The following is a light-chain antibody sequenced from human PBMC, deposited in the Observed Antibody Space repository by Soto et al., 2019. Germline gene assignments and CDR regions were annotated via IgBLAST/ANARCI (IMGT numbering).Light chain of an antibody. CDR3: SSYTSSSTPGYV. Sequence: QSVLTQPASVSGSPGQSITISCTGTSSDVGGYNYVSWYQQHPGKAPKLMIYDVSNRPSGVSNRFSGSKSGSTASLTISGLQAEDEADYYCSSYTSSSTPGYVFGTGTKVTVL. V-gene: IGLV2-14*01. J-gene: IGLJ1*01. CDR2: DVS. CDR1: SSDVGGYNY.